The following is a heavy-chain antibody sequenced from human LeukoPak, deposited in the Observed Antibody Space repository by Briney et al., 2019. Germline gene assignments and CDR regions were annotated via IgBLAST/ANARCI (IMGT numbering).Heavy chain of an antibody. CDR3: ARAGYCSGGSCYTTFDY. V-gene: IGHV3-48*03. J-gene: IGHJ4*02. Sequence: PGGSLRLSCAASGFTFSSYEMNWVRQAPGKGLEWVSYISSSGTTIYYADSVKGRFTISGDNAKNSLYLQMNSLRAEDTAVYYCARAGYCSGGSCYTTFDYWGQGTLVTVSS. D-gene: IGHD2-15*01. CDR2: ISSSGTTI. CDR1: GFTFSSYE.